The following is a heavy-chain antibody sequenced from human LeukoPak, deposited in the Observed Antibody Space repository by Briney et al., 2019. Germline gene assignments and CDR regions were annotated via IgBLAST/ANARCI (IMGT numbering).Heavy chain of an antibody. CDR2: IKSKTDGGTT. D-gene: IGHD1-26*01. CDR3: QGGRF. J-gene: IGHJ4*02. Sequence: GGSLRLSCSASGFTFTNAWMSWVRQAPGKGLEWVGRIKSKTDGGTTDYAAPVKGRFSISKNTLYLQMNSLKSEDTAVYYCQGGRFWGQGTPVTVSS. CDR1: GFTFTNAW. V-gene: IGHV3-15*01.